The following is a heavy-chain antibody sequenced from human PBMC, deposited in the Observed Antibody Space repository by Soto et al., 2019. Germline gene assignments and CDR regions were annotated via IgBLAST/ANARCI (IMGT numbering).Heavy chain of an antibody. V-gene: IGHV1-18*01. CDR2: ISAYNGHT. CDR3: ARDRGSYALDY. CDR1: GYTFTSYG. J-gene: IGHJ4*02. D-gene: IGHD1-26*01. Sequence: QVQLVHSGAEMKKPGASVKVSCKASGYTFTSYGVCWVRLAPGQGLEWMGWISAYNGHTNYAQKLQGRVTTTTDTSTSTAYMELRSLRSDDTAVYYCARDRGSYALDYWGQGTLVTVSS.